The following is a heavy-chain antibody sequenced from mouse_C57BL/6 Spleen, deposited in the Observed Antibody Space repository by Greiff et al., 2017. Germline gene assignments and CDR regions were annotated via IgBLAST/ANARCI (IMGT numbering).Heavy chain of an antibody. CDR2: ILPGSGST. Sequence: QVQLKQSGAELMKPGASVKLSCKATGYTFTGYWIEWVKQRPGHGLEWIGEILPGSGSTNYNEKFKGKATFNADTSSNTAYMQLSSLTTEDAAIYYCSRSRMVTTAWFAYWGQGTLVTVSA. V-gene: IGHV1-9*01. J-gene: IGHJ3*01. D-gene: IGHD2-2*01. CDR1: GYTFTGYW. CDR3: SRSRMVTTAWFAY.